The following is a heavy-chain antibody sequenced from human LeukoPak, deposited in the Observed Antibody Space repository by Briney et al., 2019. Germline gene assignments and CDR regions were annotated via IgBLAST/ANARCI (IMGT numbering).Heavy chain of an antibody. CDR3: ARGGDQSNTRGRAWLDP. V-gene: IGHV4-59*01. CDR2: IYYSGST. Sequence: PSETLSLTCTVSGGSISSYYWSWIRQPPGKGLEWIGYIYYSGSTNYNPSLKSRVTISVDTSKNQFSLKLSSVTAADTAVYYCARGGDQSNTRGRAWLDPWGQGTLVTVSS. D-gene: IGHD7-27*01. J-gene: IGHJ5*02. CDR1: GGSISSYY.